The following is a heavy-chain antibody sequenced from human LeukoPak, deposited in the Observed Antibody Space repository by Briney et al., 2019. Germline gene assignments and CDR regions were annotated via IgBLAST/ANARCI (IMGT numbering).Heavy chain of an antibody. CDR3: ARVRVWGSYRLYHFDY. Sequence: SETLSLTCAVYGGSFSGYYWSWIRQPPGKGLEWIGEINHSGSTNYNPSLKSRVTISVDTSKNQFSLKLSSVTAADTAVYYCARVRVWGSYRLYHFDYWGQGTLVNVSS. D-gene: IGHD3-16*02. V-gene: IGHV4-34*01. CDR1: GGSFSGYY. J-gene: IGHJ4*02. CDR2: INHSGST.